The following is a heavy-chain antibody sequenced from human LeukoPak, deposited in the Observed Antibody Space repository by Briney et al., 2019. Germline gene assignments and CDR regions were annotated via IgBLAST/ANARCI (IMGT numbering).Heavy chain of an antibody. CDR2: IYYSGST. V-gene: IGHV4-30-4*01. J-gene: IGHJ5*02. CDR3: ARASIAAINWFDP. D-gene: IGHD6-6*01. Sequence: SETLSLTCTVSGGSISSGDYYWSWIRQPPGKGLEWIGYIYYSGSTYYNPSLKSRVTISVDTSKNQFSLKLSSVTAADTAVYYCARASIAAINWFDPWGQGTLVTVSS. CDR1: GGSISSGDYY.